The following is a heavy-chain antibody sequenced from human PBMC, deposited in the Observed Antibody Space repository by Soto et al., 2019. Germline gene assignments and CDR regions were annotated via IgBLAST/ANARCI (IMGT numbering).Heavy chain of an antibody. J-gene: IGHJ4*02. CDR3: ARELNTDSSAFYSFAY. CDR2: VSVNDERT. V-gene: IGHV1-18*01. D-gene: IGHD3-22*01. Sequence: QVQLVQSGPEVKPPGASVTVSCKTSGYTFIAYGLAWLRQAPGQRPEWMGWVSVNDERTSYAHNFQGRVTMTTDRSTTTTYMELRSLTSDDTAVYYCARELNTDSSAFYSFAYWGQGTLVTVSS. CDR1: GYTFIAYG.